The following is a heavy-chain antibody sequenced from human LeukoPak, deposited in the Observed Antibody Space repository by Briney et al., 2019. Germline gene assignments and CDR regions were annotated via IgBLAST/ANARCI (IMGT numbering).Heavy chain of an antibody. Sequence: PGGSLRLSCAASGFTFNNYAMNWVRQAPGKGLKWVSAISGSGGSTYYADSVKGRFTISRDNSKNTLYLQMNSLRAEDTAVYYCARDRGVRRDNWFDPWGQGTLVTVSS. J-gene: IGHJ5*02. D-gene: IGHD3-10*01. V-gene: IGHV3-23*01. CDR1: GFTFNNYA. CDR2: ISGSGGST. CDR3: ARDRGVRRDNWFDP.